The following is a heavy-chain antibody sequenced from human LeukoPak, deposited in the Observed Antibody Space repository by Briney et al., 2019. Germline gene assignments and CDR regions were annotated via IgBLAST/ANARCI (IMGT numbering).Heavy chain of an antibody. Sequence: ASGKVSCKASGHTFTGYGISWVRQAPGLGLEWMGWISPFLGNTNYAQKLQGRVTMTTDTSTSTAYMDLRSLRSEDMAVAYCARGANKNLDYWGQRTLVTASS. CDR3: ARGANKNLDY. D-gene: IGHD2-8*01. CDR2: ISPFLGNT. V-gene: IGHV1-18*03. J-gene: IGHJ4*02. CDR1: GHTFTGYG.